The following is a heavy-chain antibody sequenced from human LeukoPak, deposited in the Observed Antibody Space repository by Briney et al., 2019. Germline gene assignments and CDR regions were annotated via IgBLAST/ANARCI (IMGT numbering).Heavy chain of an antibody. J-gene: IGHJ4*02. D-gene: IGHD2-2*01. Sequence: GGSLRLSCAASGFTFSSYSMNWVRQAPGKGLEWVSSISSSSSYIYYADSVKGRFTISRDNAKNSLYLQMNSLRAEDTAVYYCARDLHCSSTSCRDFDYWGQGTLVTVSP. CDR2: ISSSSSYI. V-gene: IGHV3-21*01. CDR1: GFTFSSYS. CDR3: ARDLHCSSTSCRDFDY.